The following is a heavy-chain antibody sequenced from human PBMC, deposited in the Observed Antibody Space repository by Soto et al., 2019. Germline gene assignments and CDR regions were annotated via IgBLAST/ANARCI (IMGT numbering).Heavy chain of an antibody. CDR1: GGSAIKSSS. CDR2: MSQSGTT. Sequence: PAETLSLTCAVSGGSAIKSSSWTWVRQPPGKGLEWIGEMSQSGTTNYNPSLRGRVTISVDNSKNQFSLSLISVTAADTAVYYCARNGALDLWGQGTMVTVSS. CDR3: ARNGALDL. J-gene: IGHJ3*01. D-gene: IGHD2-8*01. V-gene: IGHV4-4*02.